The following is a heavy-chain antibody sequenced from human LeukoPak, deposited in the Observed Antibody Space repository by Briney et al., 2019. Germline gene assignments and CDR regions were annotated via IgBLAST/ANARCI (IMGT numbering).Heavy chain of an antibody. J-gene: IGHJ4*02. CDR3: SYSSSWFYFDY. CDR2: ISGSGADT. V-gene: IGHV3-23*01. D-gene: IGHD6-13*01. CDR1: GFTFSRCA. Sequence: GGSLRLSCAASGFTFSRCAMSWVRQAPGKGLEWVSVISGSGADTYYADSVKGRFTISRDNSKNTLYLQMNSLRAEDTAVYYCSYSSSWFYFDYWGQGTLVTVSS.